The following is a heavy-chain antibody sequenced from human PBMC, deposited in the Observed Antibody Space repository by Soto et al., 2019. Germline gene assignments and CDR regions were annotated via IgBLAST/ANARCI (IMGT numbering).Heavy chain of an antibody. D-gene: IGHD6-6*01. CDR3: ARVGGQLVPGFDY. J-gene: IGHJ4*02. CDR2: IYNGGGT. V-gene: IGHV3-53*02. CDR1: GFTVSGNY. Sequence: EVQLVETGGGLIQPGGSLRLSCAASGFTVSGNYMSWVRQAPGKGLEWVSVIYNGGGTYYADSVKGRFTISRDNSKNTLYLQMNSLRAEDTAVYYCARVGGQLVPGFDYWGQGTLVTVSS.